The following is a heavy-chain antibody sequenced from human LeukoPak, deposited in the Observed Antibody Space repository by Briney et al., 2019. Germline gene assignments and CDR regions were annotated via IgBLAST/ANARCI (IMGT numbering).Heavy chain of an antibody. V-gene: IGHV3-53*01. Sequence: GGSLRLPCAASGFAVNSYYMSWVRQAPGKGLEWVSAVFRDGSTSHADSVKGRFTISRDNSRNTVYLQMNSLRAEDTAVYYCATETWKDWGQGTLVTVSS. CDR1: GFAVNSYY. D-gene: IGHD1-1*01. CDR3: ATETWKD. CDR2: VFRDGST. J-gene: IGHJ4*02.